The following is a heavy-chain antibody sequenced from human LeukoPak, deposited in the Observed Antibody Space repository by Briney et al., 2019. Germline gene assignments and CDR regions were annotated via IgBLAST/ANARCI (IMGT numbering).Heavy chain of an antibody. J-gene: IGHJ4*02. D-gene: IGHD2-2*01. CDR1: GYSFTSYW. Sequence: GEALKISCKGSGYSFTSYWIGWVRQMPGKGLEWMGIIYPGDSDTRYSPSCQGQVNLSAANSISTAYLQWSSLKASDTAMYSCARHYCSSTSCYPFDYWGQGTLVTVSS. V-gene: IGHV5-51*01. CDR2: IYPGDSDT. CDR3: ARHYCSSTSCYPFDY.